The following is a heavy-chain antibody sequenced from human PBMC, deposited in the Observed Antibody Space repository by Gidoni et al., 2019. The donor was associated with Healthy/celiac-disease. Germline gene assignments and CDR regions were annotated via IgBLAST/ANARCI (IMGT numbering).Heavy chain of an antibody. D-gene: IGHD3-3*01. CDR1: GLTFSSYW. CDR2: IKQDGSEK. CDR3: ARGYDFWRA. Sequence: EVQLVESGGGLVQPGGSLRLYCAASGLTFSSYWMSWVRQAPGKGLEWVANIKQDGSEKYYVDSVKGRFTISRDNAKNSLYLQMNSLRAEDTAVYYCARGYDFWRAWGQGTLVTVSS. V-gene: IGHV3-7*01. J-gene: IGHJ5*02.